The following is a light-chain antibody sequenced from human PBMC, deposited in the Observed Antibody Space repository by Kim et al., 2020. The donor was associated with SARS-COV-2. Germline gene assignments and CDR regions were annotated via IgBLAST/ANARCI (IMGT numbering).Light chain of an antibody. V-gene: IGKV3-11*01. CDR3: QQREDRLMT. CDR1: QSVSSY. CDR2: DSS. J-gene: IGKJ5*01. Sequence: EAVLTQSPATLSLSPGERATLSCRASQSVSSYLAWYQQKPGQAPSLLLYDSSNRATGIPARFSGSGFGTEFTLTISSLEPEDFAVYYCQQREDRLMTFGQGTRLEIK.